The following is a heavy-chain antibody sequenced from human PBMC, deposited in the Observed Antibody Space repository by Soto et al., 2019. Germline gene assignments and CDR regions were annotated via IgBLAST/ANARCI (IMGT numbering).Heavy chain of an antibody. V-gene: IGHV3-53*01. CDR3: ARGKSRDAYNPLGY. CDR2: IYTAGPT. J-gene: IGHJ4*02. CDR1: GFTVRNYY. Sequence: PGGSLRLSCAASGFTVRNYYMSWVRQAPGRGLQWVSVIYTAGPTYYADSVKGRFTISRDESKNTLYFQMDNLRAEDTATYYCARGKSRDAYNPLGYWGQGTLVTVSS. D-gene: IGHD1-1*01.